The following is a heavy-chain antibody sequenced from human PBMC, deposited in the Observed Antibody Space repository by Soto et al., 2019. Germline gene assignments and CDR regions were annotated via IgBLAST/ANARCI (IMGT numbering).Heavy chain of an antibody. CDR3: ARQSPQRTFDY. CDR1: GGSISSYY. CDR2: IYYSGST. Sequence: SETLSLTCTVSGGSISSYYWTWIRQPPGKGLEWIGHIYYSGSTNYNPSLKSRLTISVDTSKNQFSLKLSSVTAADTAVYYCARQSPQRTFDYWGQGTLVTVS. J-gene: IGHJ4*02. V-gene: IGHV4-59*08.